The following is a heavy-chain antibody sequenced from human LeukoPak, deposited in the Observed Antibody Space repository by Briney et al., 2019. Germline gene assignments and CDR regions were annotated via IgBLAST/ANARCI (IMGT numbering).Heavy chain of an antibody. CDR3: ARVRSYYGDYWSFDY. D-gene: IGHD4-17*01. V-gene: IGHV3-30-3*01. J-gene: IGHJ4*02. CDR2: ISYDGSNK. CDR1: GFTFSSYA. Sequence: PGRSLRLSCAASGFTFSSYAMHWVRQAPGKGLEWVAVISYDGSNKYYADSVKGRFTISRDNSKNTLYLQMNSLGAEDTAVYYCARVRSYYGDYWSFDYWGQGTLVTVSS.